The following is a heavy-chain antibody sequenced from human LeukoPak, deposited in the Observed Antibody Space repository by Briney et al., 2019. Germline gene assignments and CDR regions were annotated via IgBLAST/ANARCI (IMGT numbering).Heavy chain of an antibody. CDR3: ARGPGSYHQGYYFDY. V-gene: IGHV3-21*01. CDR1: GFTFSDYS. CDR2: ISSSSSYI. D-gene: IGHD3-10*01. J-gene: IGHJ4*02. Sequence: PGGSLRLSCAASGFTFSDYSMNWVRQAPGKGLEWVSSISSSSSYIFYADSVKGRFTISRDNAKNSLYLQMNSLRAEDTAVYYCARGPGSYHQGYYFDYWGQGTLVTVSS.